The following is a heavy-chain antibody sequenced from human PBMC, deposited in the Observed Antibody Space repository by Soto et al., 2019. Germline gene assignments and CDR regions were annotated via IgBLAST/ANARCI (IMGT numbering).Heavy chain of an antibody. D-gene: IGHD3-9*01. Sequence: GGSLRLSCVASGFSFSSYSLVWVRQAPGKGLEWVSYIFVDSTTIYYADSVKGRFTVSRDNAQNSLFLVMNSLGAEDTAVYYCARDRDWAFDYWGQGTLVTVSS. J-gene: IGHJ4*02. CDR3: ARDRDWAFDY. CDR2: IFVDSTTI. V-gene: IGHV3-48*04. CDR1: GFSFSSYS.